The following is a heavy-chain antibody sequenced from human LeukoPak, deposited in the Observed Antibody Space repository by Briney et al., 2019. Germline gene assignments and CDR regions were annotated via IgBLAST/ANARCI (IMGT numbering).Heavy chain of an antibody. CDR2: IYYSGST. V-gene: IGHV4-59*01. Sequence: SETLSLTCTVSGGSISSYYWSWIRQPPRKGLEWIGYIYYSGSTNYNPSLKSRVTISVDTSKNQFSLKLSSVTAADTAAYYCARDRIAAADVGAFDIWGQGTMVTVSS. J-gene: IGHJ3*02. CDR1: GGSISSYY. D-gene: IGHD6-13*01. CDR3: ARDRIAAADVGAFDI.